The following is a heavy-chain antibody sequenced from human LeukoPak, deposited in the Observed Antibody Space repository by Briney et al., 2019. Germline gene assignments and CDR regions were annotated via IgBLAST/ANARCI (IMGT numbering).Heavy chain of an antibody. D-gene: IGHD1-26*01. CDR1: GGSISSSSYY. J-gene: IGHJ4*02. CDR3: VRFSGTSFDY. V-gene: IGHV4-39*01. Sequence: SETLSLTCTVSGGSISSSSYYWGWIRQPPGKGLEWIGNIYYSGSTSYNPSLKSRVTISVDTSKNQFSLKLSSVTAADTAVCYCVRFSGTSFDYWGQGTLVTVSS. CDR2: IYYSGST.